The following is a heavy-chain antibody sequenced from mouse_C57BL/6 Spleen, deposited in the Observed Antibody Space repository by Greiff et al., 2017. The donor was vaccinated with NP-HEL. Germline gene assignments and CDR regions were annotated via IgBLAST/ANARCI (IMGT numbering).Heavy chain of an antibody. D-gene: IGHD2-5*01. CDR2: INPGSGGT. V-gene: IGHV1-54*01. Sequence: VQLQQSGAELVRPGTSVKVSCKASGYAFTNYLIEWVKQRPGQGLEWIGVINPGSGGTNYNEKFKGKATLTADKSSSTAYIQLSSLTSEDSAGYFCARGGYYSNLYWYFDVWGTGTTVTVSS. CDR1: GYAFTNYL. CDR3: ARGGYYSNLYWYFDV. J-gene: IGHJ1*03.